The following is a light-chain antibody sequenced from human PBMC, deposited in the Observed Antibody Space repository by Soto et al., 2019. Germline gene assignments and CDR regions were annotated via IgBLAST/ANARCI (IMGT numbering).Light chain of an antibody. CDR3: QQYNTLPPWT. Sequence: EIVMTQSPATLSVSPGGRATLSCRASQSVSGNLAWYQQKPGQAPRLLSYGASTRATGIPARFSGSGFGTEFTLTISSLQSEDFTVYYCQQYNTLPPWTFGQGTKVEIK. V-gene: IGKV3-15*01. J-gene: IGKJ1*01. CDR1: QSVSGN. CDR2: GAS.